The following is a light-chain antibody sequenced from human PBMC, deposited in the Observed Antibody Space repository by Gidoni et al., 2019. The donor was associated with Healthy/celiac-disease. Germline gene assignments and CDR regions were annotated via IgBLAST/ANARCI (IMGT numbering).Light chain of an antibody. CDR2: YVS. V-gene: IGLV2-14*01. CDR3: SSYTSSSTLVV. J-gene: IGLJ2*01. Sequence: QSALTQPASVSGSPGPSINISCTGTSSDVGGYNYVSWYQQHPGKAPKLMIYYVSNRPSGVSNLFSGSKSGNTASLTISWLQAEDEADYYCSSYTSSSTLVVFGGGTKLTVL. CDR1: SSDVGGYNY.